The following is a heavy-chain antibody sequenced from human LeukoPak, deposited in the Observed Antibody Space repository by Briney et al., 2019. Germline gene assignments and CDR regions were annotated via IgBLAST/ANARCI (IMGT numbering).Heavy chain of an antibody. J-gene: IGHJ4*02. Sequence: GGSLRFSCAASGFTFSNAWMNWVRQAPGKGLEWVGRIKSKTGGGTTDYAAPVKGRFTISRDDSKNTLYLQMNSLKTEDTAVYYCTTAGWELYYFDYWGQGTLVTVSS. CDR3: TTAGWELYYFDY. CDR2: IKSKTGGGTT. CDR1: GFTFSNAW. D-gene: IGHD1-26*01. V-gene: IGHV3-15*01.